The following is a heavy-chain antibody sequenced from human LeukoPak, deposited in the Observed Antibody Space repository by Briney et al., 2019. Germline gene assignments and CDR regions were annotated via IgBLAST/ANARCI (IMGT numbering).Heavy chain of an antibody. V-gene: IGHV3-7*01. CDR3: AREEVCGGASGHSGDSYYYMGV. D-gene: IGHD2-21*01. J-gene: IGHJ6*03. CDR1: GFTFSGYW. Sequence: AGGSLCLSCAASGFTFSGYWMAWVRQAPGKGLEWVANIKQDGSEKHYVDSVKGRFTISRDNTKSSLYLQMNSLRAEDTAVYYCAREEVCGGASGHSGDSYYYMGVWGKGTTVTVSS. CDR2: IKQDGSEK.